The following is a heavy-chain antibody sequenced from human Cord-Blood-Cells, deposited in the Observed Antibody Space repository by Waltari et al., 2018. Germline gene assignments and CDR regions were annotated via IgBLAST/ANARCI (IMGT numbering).Heavy chain of an antibody. D-gene: IGHD3-10*01. V-gene: IGHV4-34*01. J-gene: IGHJ4*02. CDR2: IKHSGST. Sequence: QVQLQQWGAGLLKPSETMSITCAVCGGSFSGYYWSWIRHPRGKGLEWIGEIKHSGSTNYNPAPRSRVTISVDASKNQFSRKLSSVTGADTAVYYCARAPAGYYYGSGSYDYWGQGTLVAVSS. CDR1: GGSFSGYY. CDR3: ARAPAGYYYGSGSYDY.